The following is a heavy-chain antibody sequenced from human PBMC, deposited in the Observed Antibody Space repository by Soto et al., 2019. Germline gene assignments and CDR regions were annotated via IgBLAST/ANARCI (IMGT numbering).Heavy chain of an antibody. CDR2: IYYSGRT. V-gene: IGHV4-59*11. CDR1: GGSISSHY. D-gene: IGHD2-2*02. Sequence: QVQLHESGPGLVKPSETLSLTCTVSGGSISSHYWSWIRQPPGKGLEWIGYIYYSGRTNYNPSLKSRVTISVDTSKNQFSLKLSSVTAADTAVYYCARGYCSSTICYIWDNWFDPWGQGTLVTVSS. CDR3: ARGYCSSTICYIWDNWFDP. J-gene: IGHJ5*02.